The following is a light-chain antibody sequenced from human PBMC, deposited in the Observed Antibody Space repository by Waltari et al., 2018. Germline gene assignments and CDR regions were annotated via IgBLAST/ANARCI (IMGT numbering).Light chain of an antibody. CDR2: RDN. V-gene: IGLV1-44*01. CDR1: SSNIGGHS. Sequence: SLLTQPPSASGTPVPRVTISCSGCSSNIGGHSVNWYQKVPGTAPKVLIFRDNQRPSGVPDRISGSKSGTSASLAISGLQSEDETDYYCAAWDDSLNGWVFGGGTRLTVL. CDR3: AAWDDSLNGWV. J-gene: IGLJ3*02.